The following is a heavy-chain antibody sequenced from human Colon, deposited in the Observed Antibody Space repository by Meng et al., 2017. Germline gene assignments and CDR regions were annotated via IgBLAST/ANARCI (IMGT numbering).Heavy chain of an antibody. Sequence: QVQLQESGPGLRKPSETLSLTCTVSGGSISGYYWSWIRQPPGKRLEYIGYIYYDGFTNYNPSLRSRVTISLDTSKNQFSLSLTSMTAADTAIYYCARLGSSYLHVPYWGQGTLVTVSS. J-gene: IGHJ4*02. CDR1: GGSISGYY. CDR3: ARLGSSYLHVPY. D-gene: IGHD6-6*01. V-gene: IGHV4-59*08. CDR2: IYYDGFT.